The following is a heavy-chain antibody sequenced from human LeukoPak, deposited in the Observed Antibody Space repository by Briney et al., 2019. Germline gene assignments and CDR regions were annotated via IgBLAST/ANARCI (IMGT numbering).Heavy chain of an antibody. J-gene: IGHJ4*02. D-gene: IGHD4-11*01. Sequence: GGSLRLSCAASGFTFDDYAMHWVRQAPGKGLEWVSLISGDGGSTYYADSVKGRFTISRDNSKNTLYLQMNSLRAEDTAVYYCARLEGGDFDYWGQGTLVTVSS. V-gene: IGHV3-43*02. CDR1: GFTFDDYA. CDR2: ISGDGGST. CDR3: ARLEGGDFDY.